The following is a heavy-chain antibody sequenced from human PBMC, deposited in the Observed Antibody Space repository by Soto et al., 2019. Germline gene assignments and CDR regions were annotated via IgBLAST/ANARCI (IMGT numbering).Heavy chain of an antibody. CDR3: ATVFPCSGGSCYSGDAFDI. CDR1: GYTLTELS. J-gene: IGHJ3*02. D-gene: IGHD2-15*01. Sequence: ASVKVSCKVSGYTLTELSMHWVRQAPGKGLEWMGGFDPEDGETIYAQKYQGRVTMTEDTSTDTAYMELSSLRSEDTAVYYFATVFPCSGGSCYSGDAFDIWGQGTMVTVSS. V-gene: IGHV1-24*01. CDR2: FDPEDGET.